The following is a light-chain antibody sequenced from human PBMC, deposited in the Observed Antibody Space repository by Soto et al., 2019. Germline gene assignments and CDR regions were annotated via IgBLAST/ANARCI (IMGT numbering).Light chain of an antibody. CDR1: LSVLTRSNNRNN. V-gene: IGKV4-1*01. Sequence: DIMMTQSPDSLAVSLGERATIHCKSSLSVLTRSNNRNNLAWYQQKPGQAPKLLIYWASTRGSGVPDRFSGSGSGTHFTLTISSLQAEDVAVYYCQQYYTSPPTFGQGTKVEIK. CDR2: WAS. J-gene: IGKJ1*01. CDR3: QQYYTSPPT.